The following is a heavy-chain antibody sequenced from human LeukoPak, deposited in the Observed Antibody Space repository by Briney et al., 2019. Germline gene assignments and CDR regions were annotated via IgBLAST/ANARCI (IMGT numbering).Heavy chain of an antibody. J-gene: IGHJ4*02. V-gene: IGHV3-9*01. Sequence: GGSLRLSCAASEFTFDGCAMHWVRQAPGKGLEWVSDIRWNSSNVAYADSVKGRFTISRDNAKNSLYLQMNSLRAEDTAVYYCAKGLTGDFDYWGQGTLVTVSS. CDR1: EFTFDGCA. D-gene: IGHD7-27*01. CDR2: IRWNSSNV. CDR3: AKGLTGDFDY.